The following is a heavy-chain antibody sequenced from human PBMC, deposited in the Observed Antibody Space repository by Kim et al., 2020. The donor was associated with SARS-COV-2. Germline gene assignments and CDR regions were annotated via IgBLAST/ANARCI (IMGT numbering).Heavy chain of an antibody. D-gene: IGHD5-12*01. V-gene: IGHV3-9*01. CDR2: ISWNSGST. CDR1: GFTFDDYA. Sequence: GGSLRLSCAASGFTFDDYAMHWVRQAPGKGLEWVSGISWNSGSTGYADSVKGRFTISRDNAKNSLYLQMNSLRPEDTALYYCARRGVAPIYHFDYWGQGTLVTVSS. CDR3: ARRGVAPIYHFDY. J-gene: IGHJ4*02.